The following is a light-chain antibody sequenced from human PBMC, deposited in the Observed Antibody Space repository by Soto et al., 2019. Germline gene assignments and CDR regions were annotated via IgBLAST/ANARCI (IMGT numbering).Light chain of an antibody. CDR1: RSVLYKSNNKNH. J-gene: IGKJ4*01. Sequence: DIVMTQSPDSLAVSLGERATLNCKCSRSVLYKSNNKNHLAWYQQKPGQPPQLIIYCASTRESGVHERFSGSGSGTDFTLTISSLQAEDGAFSWCQQYFDVPFTFGGGTKVEI. CDR2: CAS. V-gene: IGKV4-1*01. CDR3: QQYFDVPFT.